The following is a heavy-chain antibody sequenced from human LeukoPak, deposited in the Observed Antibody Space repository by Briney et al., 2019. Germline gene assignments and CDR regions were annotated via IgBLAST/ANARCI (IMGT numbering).Heavy chain of an antibody. D-gene: IGHD1-26*01. CDR2: IKQDGSEK. J-gene: IGHJ4*02. V-gene: IGHV3-7*01. Sequence: GGSLRLSCAASGFTFSSFWMRWVREAPGKGLELVANIKQDGSEKYYVDSVQGRFTISRDNAKNSLYLQMNSLRVEDTAVYYCARRIVGPSSGGDYWGQGTPVTVSA. CDR1: GFTFSSFW. CDR3: ARRIVGPSSGGDY.